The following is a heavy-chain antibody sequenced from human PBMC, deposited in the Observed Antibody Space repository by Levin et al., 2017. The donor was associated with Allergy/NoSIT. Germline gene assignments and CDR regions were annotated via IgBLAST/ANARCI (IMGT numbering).Heavy chain of an antibody. V-gene: IGHV3-23*01. CDR2: ISGSGGST. CDR1: GFTFSSYA. J-gene: IGHJ4*02. Sequence: GGSLRLSCAASGFTFSSYAMSWVRQAPGKGLEWVSAISGSGGSTYYADSVKGRFTISRDNSKNTLYLQMNSLRAEDTAVYYCAKLPDSFLYYYDSSGYYLDYWGQGTLVTVSS. CDR3: AKLPDSFLYYYDSSGYYLDY. D-gene: IGHD3-22*01.